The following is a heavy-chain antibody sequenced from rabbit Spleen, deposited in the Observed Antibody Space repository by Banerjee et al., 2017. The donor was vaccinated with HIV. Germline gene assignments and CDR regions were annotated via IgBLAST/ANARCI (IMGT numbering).Heavy chain of an antibody. CDR3: ARDQPDSGADDLDL. J-gene: IGHJ3*01. CDR1: GIDFSSSYW. CDR2: IRADSSGST. D-gene: IGHD2-1*01. Sequence: QEQLVESGGGLVQPEGSLTLTCKASGIDFSSSYWICWVRQAPGKGLEWIACIRADSSGSTYYASWAKGRFTISKTSSTTVTLQMTSLTAADTATYFCARDQPDSGADDLDLWGQGTLVTVS. V-gene: IGHV1S45*01.